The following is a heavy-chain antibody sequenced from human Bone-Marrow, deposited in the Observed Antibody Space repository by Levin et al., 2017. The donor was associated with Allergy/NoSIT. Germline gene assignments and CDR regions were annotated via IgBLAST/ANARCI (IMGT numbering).Heavy chain of an antibody. Sequence: GSLRLSCTVSGGSISGSTYYWGWIRQPPGKGLEWVATIYYSGTSYYSPSLKSRVTISVDTSKNQFSLQLNSVTAADTAVYYCARQSTWLPYNWFDPWGQGTLVTVSS. CDR1: GGSISGSTYY. V-gene: IGHV4-39*01. CDR2: IYYSGTS. CDR3: ARQSTWLPYNWFDP. D-gene: IGHD5-12*01. J-gene: IGHJ5*02.